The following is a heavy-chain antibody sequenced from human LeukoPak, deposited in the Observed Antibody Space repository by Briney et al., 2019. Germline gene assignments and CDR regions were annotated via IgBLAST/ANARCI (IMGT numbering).Heavy chain of an antibody. D-gene: IGHD2-15*01. CDR1: GYIFGGFW. CDR2: IYAGDADA. V-gene: IGHV5-51*01. CDR3: VRLKCYGPDL. J-gene: IGHJ4*02. Sequence: GESLKISCKGHGYIFGGFWLGLVRQLPGKGLEWMGSIYAGDADARYSPPLQGQVTMSVDRSINTAFLQWNTLKASDRAIYYCVRLKCYGPDLWGQGTLVTVST.